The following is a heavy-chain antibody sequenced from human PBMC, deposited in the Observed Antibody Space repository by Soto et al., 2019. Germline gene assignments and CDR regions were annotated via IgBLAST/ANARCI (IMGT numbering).Heavy chain of an antibody. CDR1: GFTFSNAW. J-gene: IGHJ6*02. Sequence: EVQLVESGGGLVKPGGSLRLSCAASGFTFSNAWMNWVRQAPGKGLEWVGRIKSKTDGGTTDYAAPVKGRFTISRDDSKNTLYLQMNSLKTEDTAVYYCTTGPYSSSSYSGYYGMDVWGQGTTVTVSS. CDR2: IKSKTDGGTT. V-gene: IGHV3-15*07. D-gene: IGHD6-13*01. CDR3: TTGPYSSSSYSGYYGMDV.